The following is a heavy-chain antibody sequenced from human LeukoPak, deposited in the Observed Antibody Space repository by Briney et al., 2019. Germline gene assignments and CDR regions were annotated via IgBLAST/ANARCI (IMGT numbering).Heavy chain of an antibody. CDR1: GGSFSGYY. V-gene: IGHV4-34*01. J-gene: IGHJ5*02. CDR2: INHSGST. D-gene: IGHD6-6*01. Sequence: ETLSLTCAVYGGSFSGYYWSWIRQPPGKGLEWIGEINHSGSTNYNPSLKSRVTISVDTSKNQFSLKLSSVTAADTAVYYCARASSIAATNWFDPWGQGTLVTVSS. CDR3: ARASSIAATNWFDP.